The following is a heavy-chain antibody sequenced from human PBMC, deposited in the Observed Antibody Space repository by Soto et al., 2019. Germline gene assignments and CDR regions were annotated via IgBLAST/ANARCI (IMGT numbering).Heavy chain of an antibody. V-gene: IGHV3-15*05. D-gene: IGHD1-26*01. CDR1: GFTFSRDG. CDR2: ITDNGETT. J-gene: IGHJ4*02. CDR3: VAGSPFEY. Sequence: GGSLRLSCAASGFTFSRDGMSWVRQAPGKGLEWVSLITDNGETTDYAAPVTGRFTISRDDSKPTVYLQMNSLKIEDTGIYYCVAGSPFEYWGQGTLVTVSS.